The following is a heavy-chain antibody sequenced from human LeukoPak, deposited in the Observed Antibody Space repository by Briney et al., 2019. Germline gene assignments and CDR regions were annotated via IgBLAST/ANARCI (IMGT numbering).Heavy chain of an antibody. D-gene: IGHD3-16*01. CDR2: IYYSGST. J-gene: IGHJ4*02. CDR3: ARNDLGAYDY. V-gene: IGHV4-59*01. CDR1: GGSISSYY. Sequence: SETLSLTCTVSGGSISSYYWSWIRQPPGKGLEWIGYIYYSGSTNYNPSLKSRVTISVDTSKNQFSPKLGSVTAADTAVYYCARNDLGAYDYWGQGTLVTVSS.